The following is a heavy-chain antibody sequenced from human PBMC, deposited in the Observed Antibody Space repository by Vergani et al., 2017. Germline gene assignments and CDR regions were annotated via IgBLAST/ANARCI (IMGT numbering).Heavy chain of an antibody. CDR2: INPSGGST. CDR3: ARGSNLQGGPSSHFDY. CDR1: GYTFTSYY. J-gene: IGHJ4*02. V-gene: IGHV1-46*01. Sequence: QVQLVQSGAEVKKPGASVKVSCKASGYTFTSYYMHWVRQAPGQGLEWMGIINPSGGSTSYAQKFQGRVTMTRDTSTSTVYMELSSLRSEDTAVYYCARGSNLQGGPSSHFDYWGQGTLVTVSS. D-gene: IGHD1-1*01.